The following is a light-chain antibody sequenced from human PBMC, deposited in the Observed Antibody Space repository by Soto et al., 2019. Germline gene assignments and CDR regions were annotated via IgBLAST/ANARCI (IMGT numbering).Light chain of an antibody. V-gene: IGKV3D-20*01. CDR1: QTVSSSY. CDR2: AAS. Sequence: DIVLTQSPATLSLSPGERATLSCGASQTVSSSYLAWYQQKPGLAPRLLIYAASSRATGIPDRFSDSGSGTDCPLSVSRLEPENFAVYSCQQYGSSPYTFGQGTKVEI. CDR3: QQYGSSPYT. J-gene: IGKJ2*01.